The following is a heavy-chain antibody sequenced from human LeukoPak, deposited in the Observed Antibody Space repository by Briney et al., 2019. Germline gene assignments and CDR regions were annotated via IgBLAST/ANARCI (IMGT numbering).Heavy chain of an antibody. D-gene: IGHD2-15*01. CDR3: ASSGCSGCPFDY. CDR2: IYTSGST. V-gene: IGHV4-4*07. J-gene: IGHJ4*02. Sequence: SETLSLTCTVSGGSISSYYWSWIRQPAGKGLEWIGRIYTSGSTNYNPSLKSRVTMSVDTSKNQFSLKLSSVTAADTAVYYCASSGCSGCPFDYWGQGTLVTVSS. CDR1: GGSISSYY.